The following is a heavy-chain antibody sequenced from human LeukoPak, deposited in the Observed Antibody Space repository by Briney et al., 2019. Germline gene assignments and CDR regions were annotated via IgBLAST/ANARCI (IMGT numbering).Heavy chain of an antibody. CDR1: GGSSFSTSSY. D-gene: IGHD2/OR15-2a*01. CDR3: ARRDRIPTGFGP. CDR2: IYYTGST. V-gene: IGHV4-39*01. Sequence: SETLSLTCTVSGGSSFSTSSYWGWIRQPPGKGLEWIGHIYYTGSTYYNPSLKSRVTISLDRSKNQFFLKLNSVTATDTAVYYCARRDRIPTGFGPWGRGTLVTVSS. J-gene: IGHJ5*02.